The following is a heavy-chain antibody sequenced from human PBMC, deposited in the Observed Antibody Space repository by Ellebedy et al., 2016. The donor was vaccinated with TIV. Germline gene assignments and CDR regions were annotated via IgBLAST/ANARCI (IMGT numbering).Heavy chain of an antibody. Sequence: GESLKISCLGSPYSLSPYWIGWVRQTPGKGLELMGIIYPGDSDTVYSPTFQGLVTMSADKSTNTAYLRWDSLKASDTAIYYCARRESSSGAVFFNDWGQGTLVIVSS. CDR2: IYPGDSDT. CDR3: ARRESSSGAVFFND. J-gene: IGHJ1*01. V-gene: IGHV5-51*01. CDR1: PYSLSPYW. D-gene: IGHD6-13*01.